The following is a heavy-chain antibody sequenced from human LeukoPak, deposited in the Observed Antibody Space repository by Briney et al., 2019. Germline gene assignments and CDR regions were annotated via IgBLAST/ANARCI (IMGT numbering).Heavy chain of an antibody. CDR3: ARVGDSSGYYYKFDY. CDR1: GGSFSGYY. V-gene: IGHV4-34*01. Sequence: SETLSLTCAVYGGSFSGYYWSWIRQPPGKGLEWIGEINHSGSTNYNPSLKRRVTISVDTSKNQFSLKLSSVTAADTAVYYCARVGDSSGYYYKFDYWGRGTLVTVSS. D-gene: IGHD3-22*01. CDR2: INHSGST. J-gene: IGHJ4*02.